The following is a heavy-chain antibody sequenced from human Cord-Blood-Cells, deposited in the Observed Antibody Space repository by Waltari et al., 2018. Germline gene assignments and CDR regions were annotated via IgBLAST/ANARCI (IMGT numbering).Heavy chain of an antibody. D-gene: IGHD1-26*01. J-gene: IGHJ3*02. CDR1: GGSISSSSYY. Sequence: QLQLQESGPGLVKPSETLSLTCTVSGGSISSSSYYWGWIRQPPGKGLEWIGSIYYSGSTYSNPSLKSRVTISVDTSKNQFSLKLSSVTAADTAVYYCARHIAGWDDAFDIWGQGTMVTDSS. V-gene: IGHV4-39*01. CDR3: ARHIAGWDDAFDI. CDR2: IYYSGST.